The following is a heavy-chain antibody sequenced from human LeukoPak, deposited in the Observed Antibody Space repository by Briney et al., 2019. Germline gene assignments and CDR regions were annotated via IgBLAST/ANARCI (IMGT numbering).Heavy chain of an antibody. CDR2: INPNSGGT. V-gene: IGHV1-2*02. CDR3: ARDKDGYNYDPYY. D-gene: IGHD5-24*01. J-gene: IGHJ4*02. CDR1: GYTFSPYY. Sequence: ASVKVSCKASGYTFSPYYIHWVRQAPGQGLEWMGWINPNSGGTNYAPKFQGRVTMTGDTSISTAYMELSRLRSDDTAVYYCARDKDGYNYDPYYWGQGSLVTVSS.